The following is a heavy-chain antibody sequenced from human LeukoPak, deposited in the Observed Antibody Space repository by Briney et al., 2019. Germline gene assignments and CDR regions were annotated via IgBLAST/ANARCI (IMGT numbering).Heavy chain of an antibody. J-gene: IGHJ4*02. V-gene: IGHV4-59*08. CDR2: IYYSGST. CDR1: GGSISSYY. D-gene: IGHD3-22*01. Sequence: SETLSLTCTVSGGSISSYYWSWIRQPPGKGLEWIGDIYYSGSTNYNPSLKSRVTLSVDTSKNQFSLRLNSVTAADTAVYYCARKRYDDPYFFDYWGQGTLVTVSS. CDR3: ARKRYDDPYFFDY.